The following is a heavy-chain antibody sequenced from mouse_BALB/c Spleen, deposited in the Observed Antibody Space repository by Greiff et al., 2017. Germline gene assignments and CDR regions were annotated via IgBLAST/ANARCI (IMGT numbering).Heavy chain of an antibody. CDR2: ISSGSSTI. J-gene: IGHJ4*01. CDR3: ARDGSSYAMDY. V-gene: IGHV5-17*02. CDR1: GFTFSSFG. D-gene: IGHD1-1*01. Sequence: EVMLVESGGGLVQPGGSRKLSCAASGFTFSSFGMHWVRQAPEKGLEWVAYISSGSSTIYYADTVKGRFTISRDNPKNTLFLQMTSLRSEDTAMYYCARDGSSYAMDYWGQGTSVTVSS.